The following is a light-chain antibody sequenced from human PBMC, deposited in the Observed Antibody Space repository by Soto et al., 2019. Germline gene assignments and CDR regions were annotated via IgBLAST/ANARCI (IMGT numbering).Light chain of an antibody. CDR3: QQYTDWPLT. V-gene: IGKV3-11*01. CDR2: EAS. J-gene: IGKJ1*01. Sequence: EIVLTQSPATLSLSPGERATLSCRASQTVSSSLAWYQQKPGQAPRLLIYEASNGATGIPARFSGSGSGADFTLTISRLAPEDFAVYYCQQYTDWPLTFGQGTKVDIK. CDR1: QTVSSS.